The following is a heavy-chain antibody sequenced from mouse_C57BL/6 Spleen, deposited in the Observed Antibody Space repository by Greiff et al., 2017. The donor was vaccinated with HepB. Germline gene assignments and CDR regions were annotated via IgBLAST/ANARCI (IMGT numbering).Heavy chain of an antibody. Sequence: VQLQQSGPELVKPGASVKISCKASGYSFTSYYIHWVKQRPGQGLEWIGWIYPGSGNTKYNEKFKGKATLTADTSSSTAYMQLSSLTSEDSAVYYCARSGDGYFAYWGQGTLVTVSA. V-gene: IGHV1-66*01. CDR2: IYPGSGNT. D-gene: IGHD2-3*01. J-gene: IGHJ3*01. CDR3: ARSGDGYFAY. CDR1: GYSFTSYY.